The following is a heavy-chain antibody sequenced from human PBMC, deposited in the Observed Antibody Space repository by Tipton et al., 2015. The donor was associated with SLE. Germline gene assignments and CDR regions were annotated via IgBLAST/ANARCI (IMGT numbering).Heavy chain of an antibody. V-gene: IGHV4-34*01. CDR2: INHSGGT. CDR3: ARQSSGSYVV. CDR1: GGSFSGYY. J-gene: IGHJ4*02. D-gene: IGHD1-26*01. Sequence: TLSLTCAVYGGSFSGYYWTWIRQSPGKGLEWIGEINHSGGTGYNPSLRSRVTISVDTSKNQFSLSLNSVTAADTAVYFFARQSSGSYVVWGQGTLVTVS.